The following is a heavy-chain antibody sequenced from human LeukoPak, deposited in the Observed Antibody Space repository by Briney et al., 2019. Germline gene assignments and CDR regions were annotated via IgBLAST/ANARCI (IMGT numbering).Heavy chain of an antibody. Sequence: PGGSLRLSCAASGFTFSSYWMHWVRQAPGKGLVWVSRINNDGNNTNYADSVKGRFTISRDSAKNTLYLQMNSLRAEDTAVHYCARALSSTSSRSLDYWGQGTLVTVSS. J-gene: IGHJ4*02. V-gene: IGHV3-74*01. D-gene: IGHD6-6*01. CDR2: INNDGNNT. CDR3: ARALSSTSSRSLDY. CDR1: GFTFSSYW.